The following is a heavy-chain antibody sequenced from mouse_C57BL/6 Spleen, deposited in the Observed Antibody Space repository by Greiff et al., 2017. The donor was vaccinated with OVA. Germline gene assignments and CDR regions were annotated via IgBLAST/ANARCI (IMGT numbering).Heavy chain of an antibody. D-gene: IGHD1-1*01. Sequence: QVQLQQPGAELVRPGTSVKLSCKASGYTFTSYWMHWVKQRPGQGLEWIGVIDPSDSYTNYNQKFKGKATLTVDTSSSTAYMQLSSLTSEDSAVYYCARRTVGYFDYWGQGTTLTVSS. J-gene: IGHJ2*01. CDR1: GYTFTSYW. V-gene: IGHV1-59*01. CDR2: IDPSDSYT. CDR3: ARRTVGYFDY.